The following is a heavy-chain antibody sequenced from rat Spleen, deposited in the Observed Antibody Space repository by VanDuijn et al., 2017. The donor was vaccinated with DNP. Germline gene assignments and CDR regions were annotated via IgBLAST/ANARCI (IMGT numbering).Heavy chain of an antibody. D-gene: IGHD1-11*01. CDR1: GFTFSDYN. V-gene: IGHV5-7*01. CDR2: ISYDGSST. J-gene: IGHJ2*01. CDR3: TTDFERGY. Sequence: EVQLVESGGGLVQPGGSLKLSCAASGFTFSDYNMAWVRQTPKKGLEWVATISYDGSSTYYRDSVKGRFTISRDNAENAQYLQMNSLKSEDTATYYCTTDFERGYWGQGVMVTVSS.